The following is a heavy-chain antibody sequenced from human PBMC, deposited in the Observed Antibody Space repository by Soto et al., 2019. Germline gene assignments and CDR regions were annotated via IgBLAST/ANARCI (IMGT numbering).Heavy chain of an antibody. D-gene: IGHD1-26*01. V-gene: IGHV5-51*01. Sequence: GESLKISCKGVGYKFGSAWIGWVRQMPGKGLEWMGIIKPGTSDIRYSPSCRGHVTISADEAVSTAYLQWSSLKASDTAMYFCARLIGRSSWFDSWGQGALVTVSS. J-gene: IGHJ5*01. CDR2: IKPGTSDI. CDR1: GYKFGSAW. CDR3: ARLIGRSSWFDS.